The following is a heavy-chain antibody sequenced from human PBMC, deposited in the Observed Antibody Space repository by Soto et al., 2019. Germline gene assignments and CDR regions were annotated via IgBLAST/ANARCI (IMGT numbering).Heavy chain of an antibody. V-gene: IGHV3-30*18. CDR3: AKDIVRYTYGACDY. CDR1: GFTFNTYG. Sequence: QVQLVESGGAVVQPGKSLRLSCAASGFTFNTYGMYWVRQAPGKGLEWVAAISYDGSNKYHADSVKGRFTISRDNSKNTLYLQMNSLRVEDTAVYYGAKDIVRYTYGACDYWGQCALVTVSS. CDR2: ISYDGSNK. J-gene: IGHJ4*02. D-gene: IGHD5-18*01.